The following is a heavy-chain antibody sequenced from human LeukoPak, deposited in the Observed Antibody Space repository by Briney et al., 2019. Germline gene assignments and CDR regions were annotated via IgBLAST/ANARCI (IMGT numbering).Heavy chain of an antibody. D-gene: IGHD5-12*01. CDR2: ISRSGDT. Sequence: PSQTRSLTCTVSGASISSSGYYWSWIRQHPGKGLEWIAYISRSGDTYYNPSLKSRLIISIDTSTHQFFLRLPSVTAADTAVYYCAREGSSGYDFDYWGQGTLVTVSS. J-gene: IGHJ4*02. CDR1: GASISSSGYY. V-gene: IGHV4-31*03. CDR3: AREGSSGYDFDY.